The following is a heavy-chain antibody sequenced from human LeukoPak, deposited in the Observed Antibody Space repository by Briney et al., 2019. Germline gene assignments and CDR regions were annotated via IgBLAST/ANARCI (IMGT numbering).Heavy chain of an antibody. CDR2: IYSGGST. CDR1: GFTVSSNY. V-gene: IGHV3-66*04. CDR3: ARPRYFDWLLPTPHDAFDI. Sequence: PGGSLRLSCAASGFTVSSNYMSWVRQAPGKGLEWVSVIYSGGSTYYADSVKGRFTISRDNSKNTLYLQMNSLRAEDTAVYYCARPRYFDWLLPTPHDAFDIWGQGTMVTVSS. J-gene: IGHJ3*02. D-gene: IGHD3-9*01.